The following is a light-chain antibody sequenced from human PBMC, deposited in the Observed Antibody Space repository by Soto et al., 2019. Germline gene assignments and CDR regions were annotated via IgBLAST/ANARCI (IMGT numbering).Light chain of an antibody. CDR2: GAS. V-gene: IGKV3-20*01. CDR3: QQYGSSALT. CDR1: QSVSSK. Sequence: EIVLTQSPATLSVSPGDRATLSCRASQSVSSKLAWYQQKPGQAPRVLIYGASTRATGIPDRFSGSGSGTDFTLTISRLGPEDFAVYYCQQYGSSALTFGGGTKVDIK. J-gene: IGKJ4*01.